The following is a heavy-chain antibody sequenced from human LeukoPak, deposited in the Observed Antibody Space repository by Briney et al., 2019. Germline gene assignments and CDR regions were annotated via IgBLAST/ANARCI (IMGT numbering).Heavy chain of an antibody. CDR3: AKXPTXYSXTTXYXFDX. Sequence: PGGSLRLSCAASGFTFSSYAMSWVRQAPGKGLEWVSVISGGGGPTYYADSVKGRFTISRDNSKNTLYLQMNSLRAEDTAVYFCAKXPTXYSXTTXYXFDXXGQGTLVT. D-gene: IGHD3-22*01. CDR1: GFTFSSYA. CDR2: ISGGGGPT. J-gene: IGHJ4*02. V-gene: IGHV3-23*01.